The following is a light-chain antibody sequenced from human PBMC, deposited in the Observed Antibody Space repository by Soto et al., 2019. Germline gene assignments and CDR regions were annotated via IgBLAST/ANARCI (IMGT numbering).Light chain of an antibody. CDR3: QQSYSTPRT. V-gene: IGKV1-39*01. CDR1: QSISSY. Sequence: DIQMTQSPSSLSASLGDRVTITWGASQSISSYLNWYQQKPGKAPKLLIYAASSLQSGVPSRFSGSGYGTDFNLTISSLQTEDFATYYCQQSYSTPRTFGQGTRLEIK. J-gene: IGKJ5*01. CDR2: AAS.